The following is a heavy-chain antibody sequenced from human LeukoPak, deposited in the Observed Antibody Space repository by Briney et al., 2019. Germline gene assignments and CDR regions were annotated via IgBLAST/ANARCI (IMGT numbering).Heavy chain of an antibody. Sequence: GGFLRLSCSGSGFTFSSYEMNWVRQAPGKGLEWVSSISRSSSSIYYADSVKGRFTISRDNAKNSLYLQMNSLRAEDTAVYYCARGTGRFMFDIWGQGTMVTVSS. V-gene: IGHV3-48*03. CDR2: ISRSSSSI. CDR3: ARGTGRFMFDI. J-gene: IGHJ3*02. CDR1: GFTFSSYE. D-gene: IGHD3-3*01.